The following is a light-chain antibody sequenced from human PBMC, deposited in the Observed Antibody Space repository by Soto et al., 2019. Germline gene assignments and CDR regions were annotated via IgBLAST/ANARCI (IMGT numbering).Light chain of an antibody. J-gene: IGKJ2*01. CDR3: QQYYGTKYT. Sequence: DIVMTQSPNSLAVSLGERATINCKSSQSVLYSSNNKDYLAWYQQKPGQPPKLLIYWASTPESGVPDRFSGSGYGTDFTLTISSLQAEDVAVYYCQQYYGTKYTFGQGTKLEIK. CDR1: QSVLYSSNNKDY. CDR2: WAS. V-gene: IGKV4-1*01.